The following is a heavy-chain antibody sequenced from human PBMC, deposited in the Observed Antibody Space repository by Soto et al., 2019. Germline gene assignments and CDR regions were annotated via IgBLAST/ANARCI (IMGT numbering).Heavy chain of an antibody. CDR1: GFTFSSYA. Sequence: HPGGSLSLSCAASGFTFSSYAMSWVRQAPGKGLEWVSVICGSGGSTYYADSVKGRFTISRDNSKNTLYLQMNSLRAEDTAVYYCAKSSIEYSSSWPHINLYYFDYWGQGTLVTVSS. CDR2: ICGSGGST. D-gene: IGHD6-13*01. V-gene: IGHV3-23*01. J-gene: IGHJ4*02. CDR3: AKSSIEYSSSWPHINLYYFDY.